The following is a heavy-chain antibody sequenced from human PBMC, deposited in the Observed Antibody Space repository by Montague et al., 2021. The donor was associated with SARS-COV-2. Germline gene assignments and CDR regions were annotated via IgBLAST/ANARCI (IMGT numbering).Heavy chain of an antibody. CDR1: GGSISSSSYY. D-gene: IGHD5-12*01. CDR2: IYYSGST. J-gene: IGHJ4*02. CDR3: ARDLWVWLSVEGSFDS. Sequence: LTCTVSGGSISSSSYYWGWIRQPPGKGLEWIGSIYYSGSTYYNPSLKSRVTISVDTSKNQFSLKLSSVTAADTAVYYCARDLWVWLSVEGSFDSLGQGNLGPLSP. V-gene: IGHV4-39*07.